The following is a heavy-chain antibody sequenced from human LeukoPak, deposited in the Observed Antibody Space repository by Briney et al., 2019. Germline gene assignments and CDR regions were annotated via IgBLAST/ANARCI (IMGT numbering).Heavy chain of an antibody. CDR1: GGSISSYY. D-gene: IGHD4-17*01. CDR3: ARDDYGAVFDY. J-gene: IGHJ4*02. V-gene: IGHV4-59*12. Sequence: PSETLSLTCTVSGGSISSYYWSWIRQPPGKGLEWIGYIYYSGSTNYNPSLKSRVTISVDTFKNQFSLKLSSVAAADTAVYYCARDDYGAVFDYWGQGTLVTVSS. CDR2: IYYSGST.